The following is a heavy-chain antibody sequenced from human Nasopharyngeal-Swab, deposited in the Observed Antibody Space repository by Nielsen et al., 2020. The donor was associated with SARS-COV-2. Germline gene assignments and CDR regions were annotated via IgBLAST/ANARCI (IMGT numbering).Heavy chain of an antibody. CDR3: AKDESGYYYDSSGYIDY. V-gene: IGHV3-30*18. CDR2: ISYDGSNK. CDR1: GFTFSSYG. D-gene: IGHD3-22*01. J-gene: IGHJ4*02. Sequence: GGSLRLSCAASGFTFSSYGMHWVRQAPGKGLEWVAVISYDGSNKYYADSVKGRFTISRDNSKNTLYLQMNSLGAEDTAVYYCAKDESGYYYDSSGYIDYWGQGTLVTVSS.